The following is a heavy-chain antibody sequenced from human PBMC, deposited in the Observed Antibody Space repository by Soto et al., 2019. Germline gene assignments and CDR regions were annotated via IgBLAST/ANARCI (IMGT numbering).Heavy chain of an antibody. Sequence: GGSLRLSCAASGFTFSTYAMAWVRQAPGKGLEWVSGVSASGLNTDYADPVKGRFYISRDNSKNTVSLHMNSLRAEDTALYYCARRYGGTFAYWGQGTLVTGSS. CDR3: ARRYGGTFAY. J-gene: IGHJ4*02. CDR1: GFTFSTYA. D-gene: IGHD2-15*01. V-gene: IGHV3-23*01. CDR2: VSASGLNT.